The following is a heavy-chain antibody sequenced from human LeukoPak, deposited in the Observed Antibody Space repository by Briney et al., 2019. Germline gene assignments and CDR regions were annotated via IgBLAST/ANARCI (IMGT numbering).Heavy chain of an antibody. J-gene: IGHJ4*02. CDR2: FGTEDGET. CDR1: GYTLTEIS. CDR3: ATRRTVGYDY. V-gene: IGHV1-24*01. Sequence: ASVKVSCKVSGYTLTEISMHWVRQAPGKGLEWMGGFGTEDGETIYAQKFQGRVTMTEDTSTDTAYMELSSLRSEDTAVYYCATRRTVGYDYWGQGTLVTVSS. D-gene: IGHD1-1*01.